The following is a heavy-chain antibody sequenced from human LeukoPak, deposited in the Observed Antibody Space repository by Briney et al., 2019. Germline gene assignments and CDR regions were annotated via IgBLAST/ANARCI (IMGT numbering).Heavy chain of an antibody. Sequence: ETLSLTCTVSGGSIRSSYYYWGWIRQPPGKGLEWIGSIYDSGSTNYNPSLKSRVTISVDTSKNQFSLKLSSVTAADTAVYYCARGPGRRITIFGVVIKGYYGMDVWGQGTTVTVSS. CDR1: GGSIRSSYYY. CDR2: IYDSGST. V-gene: IGHV4-39*07. D-gene: IGHD3-3*01. J-gene: IGHJ6*02. CDR3: ARGPGRRITIFGVVIKGYYGMDV.